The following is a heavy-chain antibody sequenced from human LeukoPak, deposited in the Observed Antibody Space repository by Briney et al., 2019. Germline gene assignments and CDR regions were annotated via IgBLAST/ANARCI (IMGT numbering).Heavy chain of an antibody. Sequence: ASVKVSCKVSGHTLTELSMQWVRQAPGKGLEWMGGFDPEDGETIYAQKFQGRVTMTEDTSTDTAYMELTSLRSEDTAVYYCATQPPGASGIYYFYIDVWGKGTTVTISS. D-gene: IGHD1-14*01. CDR3: ATQPPGASGIYYFYIDV. V-gene: IGHV1-24*01. CDR2: FDPEDGET. CDR1: GHTLTELS. J-gene: IGHJ6*03.